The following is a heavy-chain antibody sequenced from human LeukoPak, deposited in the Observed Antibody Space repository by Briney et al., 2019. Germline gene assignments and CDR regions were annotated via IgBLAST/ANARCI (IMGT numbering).Heavy chain of an antibody. Sequence: SETLSLTCTVSGGSISSSSYYWGWIRQPPGKGLEWIGSIYYSGSTFYNPSLMSRVTISVDTSKNQFSLKLSSVTAADTAVYYCARGYSYGRTGLDYWGQGTLVTVSS. CDR1: GGSISSSSYY. CDR3: ARGYSYGRTGLDY. J-gene: IGHJ4*02. CDR2: IYYSGST. D-gene: IGHD5-18*01. V-gene: IGHV4-39*07.